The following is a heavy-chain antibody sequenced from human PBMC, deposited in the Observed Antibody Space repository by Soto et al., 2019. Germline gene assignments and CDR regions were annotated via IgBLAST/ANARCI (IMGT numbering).Heavy chain of an antibody. Sequence: QVQLVQSGAEVKKPGSSVKVSCKASGGTFSSYAISWVRQAPGQGLEWLGGIIPIFGTANYAQKFQGRVTITADESTSTAYMELSSLRSEDTAVYYCARSYAYYYDSSGGIDAFDIWGQGTMVTVSS. CDR2: IIPIFGTA. V-gene: IGHV1-69*01. CDR3: ARSYAYYYDSSGGIDAFDI. J-gene: IGHJ3*02. D-gene: IGHD3-22*01. CDR1: GGTFSSYA.